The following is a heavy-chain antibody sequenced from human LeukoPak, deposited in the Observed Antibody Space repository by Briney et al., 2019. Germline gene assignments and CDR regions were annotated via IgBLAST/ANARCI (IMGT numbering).Heavy chain of an antibody. CDR1: GFTFSSYA. CDR2: ISYDGSNK. CDR3: ARDLRYPTDYGMDV. J-gene: IGHJ6*02. V-gene: IGHV3-30-3*01. Sequence: PGGSLRLSCAAPGFTFSSYAMHWVRQAPGKGLEWVAVISYDGSNKYYADCAKGRFTISRDNSKNTLYLQMNSLRAEDTAVYYCARDLRYPTDYGMDVWGQGTTVTVSS. D-gene: IGHD1-26*01.